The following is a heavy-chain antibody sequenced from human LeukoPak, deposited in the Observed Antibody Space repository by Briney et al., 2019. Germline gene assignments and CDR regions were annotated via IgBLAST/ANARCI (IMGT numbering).Heavy chain of an antibody. J-gene: IGHJ4*02. Sequence: GGSLRLSCAASGFTFSNYEMNWVRQAPGKGLEWVACISSSGSTIYYADSVKGRFTISRDNAKNSLYLQMNSLRAEDTAVYYCAREAALRYFEWLRDFDFWGQGTLVTVSS. D-gene: IGHD3-9*01. CDR3: AREAALRYFEWLRDFDF. V-gene: IGHV3-48*03. CDR2: ISSSGSTI. CDR1: GFTFSNYE.